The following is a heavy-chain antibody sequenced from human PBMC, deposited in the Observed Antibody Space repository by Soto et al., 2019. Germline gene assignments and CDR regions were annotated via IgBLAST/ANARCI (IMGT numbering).Heavy chain of an antibody. J-gene: IGHJ6*02. Sequence: GGSLRLSCSASGFTFSSYAMHWVRQAPGKGLEYVSAISSNGGSTYYADSVKGRFTISRDNSKNTLYLQMSSLRAEDTAVYYCVKDCFYSSSSSSFYYYGMDVRGQGTTVTVSS. CDR1: GFTFSSYA. CDR2: ISSNGGST. D-gene: IGHD6-13*01. V-gene: IGHV3-64D*08. CDR3: VKDCFYSSSSSSFYYYGMDV.